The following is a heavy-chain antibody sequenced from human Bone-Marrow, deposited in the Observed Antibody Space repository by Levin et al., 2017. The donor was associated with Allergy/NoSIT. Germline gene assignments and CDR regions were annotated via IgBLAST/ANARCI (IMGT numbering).Heavy chain of an antibody. CDR1: GGSISSGSYY. CDR3: ARAPGLGYFQY. J-gene: IGHJ1*01. V-gene: IGHV4-61*02. CDR2: IYTSGTT. Sequence: SETLSLTCTVSGGSISSGSYYWSWIRQPAGKGLEWIRRIYTSGTTNYNPSLKSRVTISVDTSKNQFSLKLTSVTAADTAVYYCARAPGLGYFQYWGQGTLVTVSS. D-gene: IGHD3-16*01.